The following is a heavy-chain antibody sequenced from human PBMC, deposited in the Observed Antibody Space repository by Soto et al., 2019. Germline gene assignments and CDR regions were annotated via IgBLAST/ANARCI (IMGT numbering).Heavy chain of an antibody. V-gene: IGHV5-51*01. Sequence: PGESLKISCEASGYTFTNYWIGWVRQMPGTGLEWMGIIYPRDSDTRYSPSFQDQVTMSVDKSIGTAYLQWSSLKASDTALYYCAKGKMAAAGTPPDYWGQGTLVTVSS. CDR3: AKGKMAAAGTPPDY. CDR2: IYPRDSDT. D-gene: IGHD6-13*01. J-gene: IGHJ4*02. CDR1: GYTFTNYW.